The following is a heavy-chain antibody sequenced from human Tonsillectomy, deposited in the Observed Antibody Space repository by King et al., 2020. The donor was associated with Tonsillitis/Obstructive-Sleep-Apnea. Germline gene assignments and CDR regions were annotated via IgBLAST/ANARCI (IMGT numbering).Heavy chain of an antibody. CDR2: ISGSGGST. V-gene: IGHV3-23*04. CDR1: GFTFSSYA. D-gene: IGHD1-14*01. Sequence: VQLVESGGGLVQPGGSLRLSCAASGFTFSSYAMSWVRQAPGKGLEWVSAISGSGGSTYYADSVKGRFTISRDNSKNTLYLQMNSLRAEDTAVYYCARPAGSPAYSREDYYYYYMDVWGKGTTVTVSS. CDR3: ARPAGSPAYSREDYYYYYMDV. J-gene: IGHJ6*03.